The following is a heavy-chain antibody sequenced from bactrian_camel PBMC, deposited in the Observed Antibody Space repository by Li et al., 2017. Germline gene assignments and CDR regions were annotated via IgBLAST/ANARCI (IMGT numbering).Heavy chain of an antibody. CDR1: RSTYIRNC. V-gene: IGHV3S1*01. Sequence: HVQLVESGGGSVQAGGSLRLSCAASRSTYIRNCMGWFRQAPGKKREGVVAIYTGGGRTFYADSSVKGRFTISQGNAKNTIYLQMNSLRSQDTAMYYCAAGTRIIVGDYCDGITNWGQGTQVTVS. D-gene: IGHD4*01. CDR3: AAGTRIIVGDYCDGITN. J-gene: IGHJ4*01. CDR2: IYTGGGRT.